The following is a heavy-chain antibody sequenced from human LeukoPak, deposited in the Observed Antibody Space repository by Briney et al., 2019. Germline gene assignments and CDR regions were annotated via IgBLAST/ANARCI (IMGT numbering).Heavy chain of an antibody. D-gene: IGHD3-10*01. CDR3: ASLYGSGSPY. V-gene: IGHV1-3*01. CDR1: GYTFTSYA. CDR2: INAGNGNT. Sequence: ASVKVSCKTSGYTFTSYAMHWVRQAPGQRLEWMGWINAGNGNTKYSQKFQGRVTITRDTSTSTAYMELRSLRSDDTAVYYCASLYGSGSPYWGQGTLVTVSS. J-gene: IGHJ4*02.